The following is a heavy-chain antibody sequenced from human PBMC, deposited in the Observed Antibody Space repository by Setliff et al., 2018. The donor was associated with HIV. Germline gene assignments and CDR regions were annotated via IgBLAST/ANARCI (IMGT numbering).Heavy chain of an antibody. J-gene: IGHJ3*02. V-gene: IGHV4-4*02. CDR3: ARVAVAGTTFDVSDI. Sequence: PSETLSLTCAVSGGSISSSNWWSWVRQPPGKGLEWIGEIYHSGSTNYNPSLKSRVTISVDKPKNQFSLKLKSVTAADTAVYYCARVAVAGTTFDVSDIWGQGTMVTVSS. D-gene: IGHD6-19*01. CDR1: GGSISSSNW. CDR2: IYHSGST.